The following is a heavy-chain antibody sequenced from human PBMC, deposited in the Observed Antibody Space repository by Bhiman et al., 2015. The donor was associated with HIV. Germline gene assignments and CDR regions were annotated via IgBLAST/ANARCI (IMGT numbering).Heavy chain of an antibody. Sequence: EVQLVESGGGLVQPGGSLRLSCAASGFTFSSYSMNWVRQAPGKGLEWVSYISGSSSTIYYADSVKGRFTISRDNAKNSLYLQMNSLRAEDTAVYYCAREVRGDAFYYGSGSYYDYWGQGTLVIVSS. CDR3: AREVRGDAFYYGSGSYYDY. V-gene: IGHV3-48*01. CDR2: ISGSSSTI. J-gene: IGHJ4*02. CDR1: GFTFSSYS. D-gene: IGHD3-10*01.